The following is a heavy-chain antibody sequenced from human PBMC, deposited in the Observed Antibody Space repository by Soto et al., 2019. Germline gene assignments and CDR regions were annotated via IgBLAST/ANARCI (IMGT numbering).Heavy chain of an antibody. Sequence: QVQLVQSGAEVKKPGASVKVSCKASGYTFTSYDINWVRQATGQGLEWMGWMNPNSGNTGYAQKFLGTVTMTRNTFISTVYIELSSLRSADTAVYYCVRFYCSGGSCYSFYSSYYYMDFWVKGTTVTLSS. V-gene: IGHV1-8*01. CDR2: MNPNSGNT. CDR3: VRFYCSGGSCYSFYSSYYYMDF. J-gene: IGHJ6*03. D-gene: IGHD2-15*01. CDR1: GYTFTSYD.